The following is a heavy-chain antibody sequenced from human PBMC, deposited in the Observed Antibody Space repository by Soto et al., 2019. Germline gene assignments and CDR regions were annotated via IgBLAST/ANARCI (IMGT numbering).Heavy chain of an antibody. J-gene: IGHJ5*02. V-gene: IGHV3-73*01. Sequence: EVQLVESGGGLVRPGGSLKLSCAASGFIFSGSTMHWVRQASGKGLEWVGRIRSKGNTYVTQYAASVKGRFTISRDDPENMVSLKMNSLKTEDTAVYCCTTVPRGYYTLGWFDPWGQGTLVTVSS. CDR3: TTVPRGYYTLGWFDP. D-gene: IGHD3-3*01. CDR1: GFIFSGST. CDR2: IRSKGNTYVT.